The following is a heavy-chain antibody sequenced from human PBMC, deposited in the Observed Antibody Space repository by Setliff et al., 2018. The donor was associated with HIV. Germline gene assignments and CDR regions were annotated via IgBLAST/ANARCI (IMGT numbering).Heavy chain of an antibody. CDR2: MNPNSGNT. D-gene: IGHD2-8*01. J-gene: IGHJ5*02. V-gene: IGHV1-8*03. CDR1: GYTFTSHD. CDR3: ARGGTYCTNGVCYTHNWFDP. Sequence: ASVKVSCKASGYTFTSHDINWVRQATGQGLEWMGWMNPNSGNTGYAQKFQGRVTITRNTSISTAYMELSSLRSEDTAVYYCARGGTYCTNGVCYTHNWFDPWGQGTLVTVSS.